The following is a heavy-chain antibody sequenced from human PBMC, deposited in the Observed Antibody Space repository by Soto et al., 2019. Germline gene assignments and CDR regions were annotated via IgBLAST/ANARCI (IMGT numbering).Heavy chain of an antibody. CDR1: GGSISNYY. J-gene: IGHJ6*02. CDR3: ARQGLGALHGLVDV. V-gene: IGHV4-59*08. Sequence: SETLSLTCTVSGGSISNYYWSWFRQTPGKGLEWIGYVHDSWGSNYNPSLKSRVAISLDTSKSQFSLKLTSVTATDTAVYYCARQGLGALHGLVDVWGQGTTVTVSS. CDR2: VHDSWGS. D-gene: IGHD1-26*01.